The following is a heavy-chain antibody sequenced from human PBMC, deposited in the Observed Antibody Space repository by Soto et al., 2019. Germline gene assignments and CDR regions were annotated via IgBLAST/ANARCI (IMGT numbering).Heavy chain of an antibody. CDR1: GGTFSSYA. Sequence: SVKVSCKASGGTFSSYAISWVRQAPGQGLEWMGGIIPIFGTANYAQKFQGRVTITADKSTSTAYMELSSLRSEDTAVYYCARDAIVVVPAAPVWFDPWGQGTLVTASS. V-gene: IGHV1-69*06. CDR3: ARDAIVVVPAAPVWFDP. D-gene: IGHD2-2*01. J-gene: IGHJ5*02. CDR2: IIPIFGTA.